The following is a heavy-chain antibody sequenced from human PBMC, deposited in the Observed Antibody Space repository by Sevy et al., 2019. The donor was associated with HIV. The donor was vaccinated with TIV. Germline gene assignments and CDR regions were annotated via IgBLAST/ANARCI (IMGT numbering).Heavy chain of an antibody. Sequence: GGSLRLSCAASGFTFSSYGMHWVRQAPGKGLEWVAVIWYDGINKYYGDSVKGRFTISRDNSKNTVYLQMTNLRAEDTAVYYCARAGDIVEVAAHYGMDVWGQWTTVTVSS. J-gene: IGHJ6*02. V-gene: IGHV3-33*01. CDR2: IWYDGINK. D-gene: IGHD2-15*01. CDR1: GFTFSSYG. CDR3: ARAGDIVEVAAHYGMDV.